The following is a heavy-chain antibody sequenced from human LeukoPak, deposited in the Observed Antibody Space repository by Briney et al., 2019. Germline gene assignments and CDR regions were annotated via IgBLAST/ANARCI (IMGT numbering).Heavy chain of an antibody. V-gene: IGHV3-66*01. J-gene: IGHJ4*02. CDR2: IYGSSRT. CDR3: ARDRADGYNYGDYFDN. D-gene: IGHD5-18*01. Sequence: GGSLRLSCAGSGFIVSSNYMSWVRQAAGKGLEWVSVIYGSSRTYYADSVKGRFAISRDNSKNTVYLQMDSLRAEDTAVYYCARDRADGYNYGDYFDNWGQGTLVTVSS. CDR1: GFIVSSNY.